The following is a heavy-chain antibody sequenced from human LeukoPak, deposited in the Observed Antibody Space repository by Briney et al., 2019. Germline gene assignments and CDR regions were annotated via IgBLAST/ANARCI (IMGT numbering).Heavy chain of an antibody. V-gene: IGHV4-4*07. CDR2: IYTSGST. CDR1: GGSISSYY. CDR3: ARDRGRRYCSSTSCYLLDY. Sequence: SETLSPTCTVSGGSISSYYWSWIRQPAGKGLEWIGRIYTSGSTNYNPSLKSRVTMSVDTSKNQFSLKLSSVTAADTAVYYCARDRGRRYCSSTSCYLLDYWGQRTLVTVSS. J-gene: IGHJ4*02. D-gene: IGHD2-2*01.